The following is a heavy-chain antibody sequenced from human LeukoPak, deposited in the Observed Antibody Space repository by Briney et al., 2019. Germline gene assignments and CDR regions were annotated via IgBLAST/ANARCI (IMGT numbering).Heavy chain of an antibody. Sequence: SETLSLTCTVSGGSISSSSYYWGWIRQPPGKGLEWIGSIYYSGSTYYNPSLKSRVTISVDTSKNQFSLKLSSVAAADTAVYYCARDRHHYGSGSYYNPYYFDYWGQGTLVTVSS. CDR3: ARDRHHYGSGSYYNPYYFDY. D-gene: IGHD3-10*01. CDR1: GGSISSSSYY. CDR2: IYYSGST. J-gene: IGHJ4*02. V-gene: IGHV4-39*07.